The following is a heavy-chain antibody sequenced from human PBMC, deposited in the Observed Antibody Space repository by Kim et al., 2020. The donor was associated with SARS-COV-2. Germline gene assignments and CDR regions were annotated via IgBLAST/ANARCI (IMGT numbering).Heavy chain of an antibody. J-gene: IGHJ4*02. V-gene: IGHV4-39*01. CDR3: SMGDTSGYYDY. Sequence: TYYHPSLKSRVTISEDTSKNQFSLKLSSVTAADTAVYYCSMGDTSGYYDYWGQGTLVTVSS. CDR2: T. D-gene: IGHD3-22*01.